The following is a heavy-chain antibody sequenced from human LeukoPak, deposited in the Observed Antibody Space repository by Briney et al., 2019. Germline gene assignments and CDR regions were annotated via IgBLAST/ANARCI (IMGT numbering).Heavy chain of an antibody. D-gene: IGHD2-21*01. V-gene: IGHV3-15*01. CDR2: IRRKTDGETT. CDR3: VTDLVIKGYFDY. CDR1: GFTFSSYS. J-gene: IGHJ4*02. Sequence: PGGSLRLSCTASGFTFSSYSLYWVRQVPGKGLEWVGRIRRKTDGETTDHAAPVKGRFTISRDDSKNTLYLQMNSLKTEDTAVYYCVTDLVIKGYFDYWGQGALVTVSS.